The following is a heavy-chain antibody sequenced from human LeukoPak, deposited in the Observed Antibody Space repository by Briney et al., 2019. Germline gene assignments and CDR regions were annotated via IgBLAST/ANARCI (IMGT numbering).Heavy chain of an antibody. CDR2: ISAYNGNT. CDR1: GYTFTSYG. J-gene: IGHJ4*02. Sequence: ASVKVSCKASGYTFTSYGISWVRQAPGQGLEWMGRISAYNGNTNYAHNLQGRVTMTTDTSTSTAYMELRSLRSDDTAVYYCARGPPLAYCGGDCYSYSVYWGQGTLVTVSS. CDR3: ARGPPLAYCGGDCYSYSVY. V-gene: IGHV1-18*01. D-gene: IGHD2-21*02.